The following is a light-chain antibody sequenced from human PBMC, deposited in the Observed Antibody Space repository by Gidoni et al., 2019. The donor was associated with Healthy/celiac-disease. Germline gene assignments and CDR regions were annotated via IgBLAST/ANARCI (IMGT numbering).Light chain of an antibody. CDR3: QQYGSSRFT. CDR1: QSVSSSY. V-gene: IGKV3-20*01. Sequence: EIVLTQSPGTLSLSPGERATLSCRASQSVSSSYLAWYQQKPGQAPRLLIYGASSRATGIPDMFSGSGSGTDFTLTISRLEPEDFAVYYCQQYGSSRFTFXPXTKVDIK. J-gene: IGKJ3*01. CDR2: GAS.